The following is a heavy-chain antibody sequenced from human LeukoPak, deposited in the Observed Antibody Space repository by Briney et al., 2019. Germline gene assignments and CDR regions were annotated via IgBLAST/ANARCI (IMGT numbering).Heavy chain of an antibody. D-gene: IGHD5-12*01. J-gene: IGHJ4*02. Sequence: SETLSLTCTVSGGSISSYYWTWIRQPPGKGLEWIGYIHFSGSTNYNPSLKSRVTISVDTSKNQFSLNLSFVTAADTAVYYCARDLRYSDYDLGDRFDYWGQGTLVTVSS. V-gene: IGHV4-59*01. CDR3: ARDLRYSDYDLGDRFDY. CDR2: IHFSGST. CDR1: GGSISSYY.